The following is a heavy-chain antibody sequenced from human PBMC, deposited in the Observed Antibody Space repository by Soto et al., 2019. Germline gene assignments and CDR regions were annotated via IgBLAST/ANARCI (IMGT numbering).Heavy chain of an antibody. CDR2: ISGSGGTT. J-gene: IGHJ3*02. V-gene: IGHV3-23*01. D-gene: IGHD6-13*01. Sequence: EVQLLESGGGLVQPGGSLRLSCAASGFTFSSYAMSWVRQAPGKGLEWVSAISGSGGTTYYADSVKGRFTFSRDNSYNTLYVKMSRLRSEDTAVYYCAKTASGWFSAFDIWGQGTMVTVSS. CDR1: GFTFSSYA. CDR3: AKTASGWFSAFDI.